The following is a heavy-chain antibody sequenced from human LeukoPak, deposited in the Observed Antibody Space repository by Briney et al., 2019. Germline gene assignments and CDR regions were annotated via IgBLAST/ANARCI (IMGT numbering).Heavy chain of an antibody. D-gene: IGHD3-3*01. J-gene: IGHJ4*02. CDR1: GFTFSSYW. Sequence: GGSLRLSCAASGFTFSSYWMSWVRQAPGKGLEWVANIKQDGSEKYYVDSVKGRFTISRDNAKNSLYLQMNSLRAEDTAVYYCARDSTPVAYYDFWSGYPLDYWGQGTLVTVSS. V-gene: IGHV3-7*01. CDR3: ARDSTPVAYYDFWSGYPLDY. CDR2: IKQDGSEK.